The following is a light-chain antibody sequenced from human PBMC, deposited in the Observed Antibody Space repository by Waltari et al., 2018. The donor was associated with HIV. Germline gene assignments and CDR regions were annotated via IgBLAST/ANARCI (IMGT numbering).Light chain of an antibody. V-gene: IGLV2-14*03. CDR3: TSYASITSWV. J-gene: IGLJ3*02. Sequence: QSALTQPASVSGSPGQSITISCTETSSDVGDLNFVSWYQQHPGKAPKLMIYDVSHRSSGIPDRFSGSKSDNTASLTISGLQAEDEADYYCTSYASITSWVFGGGTKVTVL. CDR1: SSDVGDLNF. CDR2: DVS.